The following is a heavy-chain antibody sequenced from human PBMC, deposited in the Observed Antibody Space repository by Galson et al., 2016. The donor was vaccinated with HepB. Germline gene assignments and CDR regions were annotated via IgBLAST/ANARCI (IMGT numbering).Heavy chain of an antibody. Sequence: SLRLSCAASGFTFSDYAMSWVRQAPGKGLEWVSGITDSGHNTYYADSVMGRFTISRDNSNNTLYLQMNSLRAEDTAVYYCAKREDPSVGDDFLSGYSMGGWGKGTTVTVSS. V-gene: IGHV3-23*01. CDR3: AKREDPSVGDDFLSGYSMGG. D-gene: IGHD3-3*01. J-gene: IGHJ6*04. CDR2: ITDSGHNT. CDR1: GFTFSDYA.